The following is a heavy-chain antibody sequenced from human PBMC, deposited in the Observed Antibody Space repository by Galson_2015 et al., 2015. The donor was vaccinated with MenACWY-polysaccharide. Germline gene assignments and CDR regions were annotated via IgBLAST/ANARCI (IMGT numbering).Heavy chain of an antibody. D-gene: IGHD6-19*01. Sequence: SLRLSCAASGFTFDDYAMHWVRQAPGKGLEWVSGISWNSGTIGYADSVKGRFTISRDNAKNSLYLQMNSLRAEDTALYYCAKDMAYSSGWNFSYWGKGTRFTVPS. V-gene: IGHV3-9*01. CDR1: GFTFDDYA. CDR3: AKDMAYSSGWNFSY. CDR2: ISWNSGTI. J-gene: IGHJ4*02.